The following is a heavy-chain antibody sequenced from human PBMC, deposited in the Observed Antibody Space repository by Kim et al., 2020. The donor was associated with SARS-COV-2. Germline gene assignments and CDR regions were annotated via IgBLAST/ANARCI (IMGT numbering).Heavy chain of an antibody. CDR1: GGTFSSYA. Sequence: SVKVSCKASGGTFSSYAISWVRQAPGQGLEWMGRIIPILGIANYAQKFQGRVTITADKSTSTAYMELSSLRSEDTAVYYCARENDSSSFGVDNRFDPWGQGTLVTVSS. V-gene: IGHV1-69*04. D-gene: IGHD6-6*01. CDR3: ARENDSSSFGVDNRFDP. CDR2: IIPILGIA. J-gene: IGHJ5*02.